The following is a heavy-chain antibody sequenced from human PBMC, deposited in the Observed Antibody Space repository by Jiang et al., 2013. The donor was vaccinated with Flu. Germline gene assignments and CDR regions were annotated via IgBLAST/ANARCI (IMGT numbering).Heavy chain of an antibody. CDR3: ARQDSSGYYGGFDY. Sequence: KPTQTLTLTCTFSGFSLTTIGMCVTWIRQPPGKALEWLALIDWDDEKYYSTSLKTRLTISMDTSRNQVVLTMTNMDPADTATYFCARQDSSGYYGGFDYWGQGTLVTVSS. CDR1: GFSLTTIGMC. CDR2: IDWDDEK. D-gene: IGHD3-22*01. V-gene: IGHV2-70*01. J-gene: IGHJ4*02.